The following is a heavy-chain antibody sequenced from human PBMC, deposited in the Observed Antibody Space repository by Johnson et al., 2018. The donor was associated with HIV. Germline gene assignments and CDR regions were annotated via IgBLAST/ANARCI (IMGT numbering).Heavy chain of an antibody. CDR3: AKKMGVVVVPAAMHAFDI. D-gene: IGHD2-2*01. V-gene: IGHV3-23*04. J-gene: IGHJ3*02. Sequence: MQLVESGGGVVQPGRSLRLSCAASGFTFSSYAMSWVRQAPGKGLEWVSAISGSGGSTYYADSVKGRFTISRDNSKNTLYLQMNSLRAEDTAVYYCAKKMGVVVVPAAMHAFDIWGQGTMVTVSS. CDR2: ISGSGGST. CDR1: GFTFSSYA.